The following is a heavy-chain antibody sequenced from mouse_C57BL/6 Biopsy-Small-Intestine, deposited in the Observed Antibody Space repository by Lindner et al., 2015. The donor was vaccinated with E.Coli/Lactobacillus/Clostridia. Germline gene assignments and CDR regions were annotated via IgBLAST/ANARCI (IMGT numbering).Heavy chain of an antibody. J-gene: IGHJ2*01. V-gene: IGHV1-22*01. CDR3: AVYGYDFDY. CDR2: INPNNGGT. CDR1: GYTSTDYN. D-gene: IGHD2-2*01. Sequence: VQLQESGPELVKPGASVKMSCKASGYTSTDYNVHWVKQSHGKSLEWIGYINPNNGGTTYSQKFKGKATLTVNKSSSTAYMELRSLTSEDSAVYYCAVYGYDFDYWGQGTTLTVSS.